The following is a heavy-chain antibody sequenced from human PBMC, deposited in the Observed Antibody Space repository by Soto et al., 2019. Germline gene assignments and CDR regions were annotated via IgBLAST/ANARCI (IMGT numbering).Heavy chain of an antibody. J-gene: IGHJ3*02. V-gene: IGHV1-58*01. CDR3: AASHFELLAFDI. Sequence: ASVKVSCKASGFTFTSSALQWVRQARGQRLKWIGWIVVGSGNTNYAQKFQERVTITRDMSTSTAYMELSSLRSEDTAVYYCAASHFELLAFDIWGQGTMVTVSS. D-gene: IGHD3-9*01. CDR2: IVVGSGNT. CDR1: GFTFTSSA.